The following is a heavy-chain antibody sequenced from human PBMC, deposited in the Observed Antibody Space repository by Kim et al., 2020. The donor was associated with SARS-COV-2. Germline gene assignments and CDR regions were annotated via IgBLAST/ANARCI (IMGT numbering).Heavy chain of an antibody. CDR2: IWYDGSNK. D-gene: IGHD3-9*01. CDR3: ARDSSDDILTGYYNSPFDP. Sequence: GGSLRLSCAASGFTFSSYGMHWVRQAPGKGLEWVAVIWYDGSNKYYADSVKGRFTISRDNSKNTLYLQMNSLRAEDTAVYYCARDSSDDILTGYYNSPFDPWGQGTLVTVSS. V-gene: IGHV3-33*01. J-gene: IGHJ5*02. CDR1: GFTFSSYG.